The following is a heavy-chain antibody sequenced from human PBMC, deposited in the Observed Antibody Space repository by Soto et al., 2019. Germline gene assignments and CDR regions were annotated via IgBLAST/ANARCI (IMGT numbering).Heavy chain of an antibody. D-gene: IGHD3-10*01. CDR2: MSTSSGNT. Sequence: QVQLVQSGAEVKKPGASVKVSCKASGYTFTTYEINWVRQVPGQGLEWMGWMSTSSGNTGYVDQFRGRVTMTRNTSITTAYMELSGLRSADTAVYYCARVGGQLFGDHGMEVWGQGTTVTVSS. CDR1: GYTFTTYE. CDR3: ARVGGQLFGDHGMEV. V-gene: IGHV1-8*01. J-gene: IGHJ6*02.